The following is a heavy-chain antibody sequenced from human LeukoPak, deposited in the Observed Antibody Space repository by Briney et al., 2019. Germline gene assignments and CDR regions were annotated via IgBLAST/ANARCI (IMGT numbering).Heavy chain of an antibody. CDR1: GGSISSHY. CDR3: AREETYYYGSGSPSLY. V-gene: IGHV4-34*01. CDR2: INHSGST. Sequence: SETLSLTCTVSGGSISSHYWSWIRQPPGKGLEWIGEINHSGSTNYNPSLKSRVTISVDTSKNQFSLKLSSVTAADTAVYYCAREETYYYGSGSPSLYWGQGTLVTVSS. D-gene: IGHD3-10*01. J-gene: IGHJ4*02.